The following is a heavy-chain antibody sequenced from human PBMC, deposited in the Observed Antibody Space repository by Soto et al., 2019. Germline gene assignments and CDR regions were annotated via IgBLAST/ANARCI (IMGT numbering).Heavy chain of an antibody. CDR3: ARGSCSSTSCYKEYYFDL. J-gene: IGHJ4*02. D-gene: IGHD2-2*02. CDR1: GGTFSGYA. Sequence: SVKVSCKASGGTFSGYAISWVRQAPGQGLEWMGEIIPMFGTSNYAQKFQGRVTITADESTSTAYMELSSLRSEDTAVYYCARGSCSSTSCYKEYYFDLWGQGTLVTVSS. CDR2: IIPMFGTS. V-gene: IGHV1-69*13.